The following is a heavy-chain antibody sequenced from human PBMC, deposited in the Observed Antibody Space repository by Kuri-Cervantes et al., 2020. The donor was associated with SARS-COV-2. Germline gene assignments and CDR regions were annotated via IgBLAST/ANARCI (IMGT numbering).Heavy chain of an antibody. V-gene: IGHV4-30-2*01. J-gene: IGHJ4*02. D-gene: IGHD3-3*01. CDR2: IYHSGST. CDR3: ARDLSLATYYDFWSGLYYFDY. CDR1: GGSISSGGYY. Sequence: SETLSLTCTVSGGSISSGGYYWSWIRQPPGKGLEWIGYIYHSGSTYYNPSLKSRVTISVDTSKNQFSLKLSSVTAADTAVYYCARDLSLATYYDFWSGLYYFDYWGQGILVTVSS.